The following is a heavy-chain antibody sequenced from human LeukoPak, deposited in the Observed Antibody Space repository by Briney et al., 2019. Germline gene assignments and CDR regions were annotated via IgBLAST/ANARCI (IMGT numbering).Heavy chain of an antibody. CDR3: AREGGYSYGCIDY. CDR2: IDPNGGGA. CDR1: GYIFTSYY. Sequence: ASVKVSCKASGYIFTSYYMHWVRQAPGQGLEWMGVIDPNGGGANYPQKVQGRVTMARDTSTSTVYMEMRSLRPEDTAVYYCAREGGYSYGCIDYWGQGTLVTVSS. D-gene: IGHD5-18*01. V-gene: IGHV1-46*01. J-gene: IGHJ4*02.